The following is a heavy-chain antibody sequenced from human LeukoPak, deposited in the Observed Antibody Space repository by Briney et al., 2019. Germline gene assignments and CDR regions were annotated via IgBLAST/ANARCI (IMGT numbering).Heavy chain of an antibody. CDR3: ARPGYYDSSGYGISYYFDS. D-gene: IGHD3-22*01. J-gene: IGHJ4*02. CDR2: IYYSSST. CDR1: GGSISSSSYY. V-gene: IGHV4-39*01. Sequence: SETLSLTCTVSGGSISSSSYYWGGIRQPPGKGLEWIGRIYYSSSTYYNPSLKTRVTISLDTSKHQFSLKLSSVTAADTAVYYCARPGYYDSSGYGISYYFDSWGQGTLVTVSS.